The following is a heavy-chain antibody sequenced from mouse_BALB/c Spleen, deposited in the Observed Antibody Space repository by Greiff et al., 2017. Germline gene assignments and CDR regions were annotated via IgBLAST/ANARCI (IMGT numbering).Heavy chain of an antibody. V-gene: IGHV5-17*02. CDR2: ISSGSSTI. J-gene: IGHJ2*02. Sequence: EVQLVESGGGLVQPGGSRKLSCAASGFTFSSFGMHWVRLAPEKGLEWVAYISSGSSTIYYADTVKGRFTIARDTPKNTLYLQMTSLGSEDTAMYDSASPGGLHNIDYWGQGTSLTVSS. CDR3: ASPGGLHNIDY. CDR1: GFTFSSFG. D-gene: IGHD2-4*01.